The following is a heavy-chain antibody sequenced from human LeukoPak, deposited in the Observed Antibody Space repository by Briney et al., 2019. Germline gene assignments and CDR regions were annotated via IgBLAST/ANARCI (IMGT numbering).Heavy chain of an antibody. V-gene: IGHV3-13*01. CDR3: ARDNHRNDILTRHPYSCYYMDV. J-gene: IGHJ6*03. CDR1: GWTLGSYD. Sequence: GGSLRLSCAASGWTLGSYDMHWVRQLPGKGLEWVAAVSSGFHAIFAASVQGRFTVSGEEARNPLYLQMNSLRAADTAVYYCARDNHRNDILTRHPYSCYYMDVWGKGTTVTVSS. D-gene: IGHD3-9*01. CDR2: VSSGFHA.